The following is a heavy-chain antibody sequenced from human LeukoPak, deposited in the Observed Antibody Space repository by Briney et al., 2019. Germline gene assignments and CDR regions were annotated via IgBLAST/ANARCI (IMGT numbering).Heavy chain of an antibody. CDR2: IYYSGST. D-gene: IGHD1-7*01. Sequence: SETLSLTCTVSGGSISSSSYYWGWIRQPPGKGLEWIGSIYYSGSTYYNPSLKSRVTISVDTSKNQFSLKLSSVTAPDTAVYYCARLRYNWNYHFDYWGQGTLVTVSS. V-gene: IGHV4-39*01. CDR3: ARLRYNWNYHFDY. J-gene: IGHJ4*02. CDR1: GGSISSSSYY.